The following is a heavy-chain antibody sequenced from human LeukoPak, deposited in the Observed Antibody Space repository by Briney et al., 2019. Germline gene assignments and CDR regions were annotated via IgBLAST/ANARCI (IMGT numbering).Heavy chain of an antibody. CDR1: GGSISSGSYY. D-gene: IGHD3-22*01. V-gene: IGHV4-61*02. Sequence: SQTLSLTCTVSGGSISSGSYYWSWIRQPAGKGLEWIGRIYTSGSTNYNPSLKSRVTISVDTSTNQFSLKLSSVTAADTAVYYCARDRGGYDSSGYYWVHWGQGTLVTVSS. J-gene: IGHJ4*02. CDR3: ARDRGGYDSSGYYWVH. CDR2: IYTSGST.